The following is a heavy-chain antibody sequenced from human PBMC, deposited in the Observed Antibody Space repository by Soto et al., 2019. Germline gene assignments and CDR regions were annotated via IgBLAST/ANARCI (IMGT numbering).Heavy chain of an antibody. Sequence: QITLKESGPTLVTPTQTLTLTFTFSGISLSTSGVGVGRIRQPPGKALEWLALIYWDDDKRYSPSLKSRLTITKDTSKNQVVLTMTEMDPEDTATFYCAHRGRFCSDNSCYSIWFDPWGQGTLVTVFS. CDR3: AHRGRFCSDNSCYSIWFDP. V-gene: IGHV2-5*02. D-gene: IGHD2-15*01. J-gene: IGHJ5*02. CDR1: GISLSTSGVG. CDR2: IYWDDDK.